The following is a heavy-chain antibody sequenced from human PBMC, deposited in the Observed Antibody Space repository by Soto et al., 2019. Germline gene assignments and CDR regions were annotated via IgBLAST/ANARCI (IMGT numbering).Heavy chain of an antibody. D-gene: IGHD4-17*01. CDR3: ARNRGDNYGYYYYGMDV. CDR1: GFTFSSYD. J-gene: IGHJ6*02. V-gene: IGHV3-13*01. CDR2: IGTAGDT. Sequence: GGSLRLSCAASGFTFSSYDMHWVRQATGKGLEWVSAIGTAGDTYYPGSGKGRFTISREKAKNSLYLQMNSLRAEDTAVYYCARNRGDNYGYYYYGMDVWGQGTTVTVSS.